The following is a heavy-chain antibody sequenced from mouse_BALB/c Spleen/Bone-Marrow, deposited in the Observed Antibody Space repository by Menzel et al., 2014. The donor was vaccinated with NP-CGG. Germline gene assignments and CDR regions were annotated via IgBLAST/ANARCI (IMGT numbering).Heavy chain of an antibody. D-gene: IGHD2-12*01. V-gene: IGHV1-15*01. CDR3: TSYDWFAY. J-gene: IGHJ3*01. CDR2: IDPETGGT. CDR1: GYTFTDYE. Sequence: VQRVESGAELVRPGASVTLSCKASGYTFTDYEMHWVEQTPVHGLEWIGAIDPETGGTAYNQKFKGKATLTADKSSSTAYMELRSLTSEDSAVYYCTSYDWFAYWGQGTLVTVSA.